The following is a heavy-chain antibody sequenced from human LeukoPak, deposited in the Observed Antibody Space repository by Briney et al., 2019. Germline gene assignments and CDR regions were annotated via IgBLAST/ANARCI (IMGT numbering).Heavy chain of an antibody. CDR2: ISGSGDTP. J-gene: IGHJ4*02. Sequence: TGGSLRLPCEGSGYTFITFNTYAMSWVRQSPGKGMEWVSAISGSGDTPYYADSVKGRFTISRDNSKNMLYLQMNSLRAEDTAVYYCAKRSAESSGYFDYWGQGTLVTVSS. D-gene: IGHD6-19*01. CDR1: GYTFITFNTYA. V-gene: IGHV3-23*01. CDR3: AKRSAESSGYFDY.